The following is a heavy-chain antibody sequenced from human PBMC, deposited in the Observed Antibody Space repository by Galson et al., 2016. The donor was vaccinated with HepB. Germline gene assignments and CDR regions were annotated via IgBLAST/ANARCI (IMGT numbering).Heavy chain of an antibody. CDR3: ARGRMSYDIMTGGYPRTYYQHYMDV. V-gene: IGHV3-21*01. CDR2: ISSGSSYT. Sequence: SLRLSCAASGFTFSRYTMNWVRQAPGKGLEWVALISSGSSYTYYADSVKGRLTISRDNVKNSLSLQMNSLRAEDTAFYYCARGRMSYDIMTGGYPRTYYQHYMDVWGKGTTVAVSS. J-gene: IGHJ6*03. D-gene: IGHD3-9*01. CDR1: GFTFSRYT.